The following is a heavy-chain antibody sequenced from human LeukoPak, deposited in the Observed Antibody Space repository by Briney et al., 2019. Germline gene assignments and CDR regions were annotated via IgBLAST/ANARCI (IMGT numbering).Heavy chain of an antibody. Sequence: SQALSLTCAISGDRVSTNNAAWSWIRQSPSRGLEWLGRTYYRSKWYNYYAGSVKSRIIFNPDTSQNQFSLHLNSVTPEDTAVYYCAREKVVLAATHYYGMDVWGQGTTVTVSS. V-gene: IGHV6-1*01. CDR3: AREKVVLAATHYYGMDV. D-gene: IGHD2-15*01. CDR1: GDRVSTNNAA. J-gene: IGHJ6*02. CDR2: TYYRSKWYN.